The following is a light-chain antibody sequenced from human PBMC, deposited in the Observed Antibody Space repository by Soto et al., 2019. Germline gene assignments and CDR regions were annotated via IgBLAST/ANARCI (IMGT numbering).Light chain of an antibody. CDR2: EVS. J-gene: IGLJ1*01. CDR1: SSDVGGYNY. CDR3: SSYTSSSTYF. V-gene: IGLV2-14*01. Sequence: QSALTQPASVSGSPGQSITISCTGTSSDVGGYNYVSWYQQHTGKAPKLMIYEVSNRPSGVSNRFSGSKSGNTASLTISGHQAEDEADYYCSSYTSSSTYFFGTGTKLTVL.